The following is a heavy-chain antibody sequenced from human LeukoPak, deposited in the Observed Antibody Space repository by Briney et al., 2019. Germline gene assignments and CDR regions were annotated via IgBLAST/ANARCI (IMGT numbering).Heavy chain of an antibody. D-gene: IGHD4-17*01. V-gene: IGHV3-21*01. Sequence: GGTLRLSCAASGFTFSSYSMNWVRQAPGKGLEWVSSISSSSSYIDYADSVKVRFTISRDKANNSLYLQMNSLRAEDTAVYYCARAFTVPNPNWGQGTLVTVSS. CDR3: ARAFTVPNPN. J-gene: IGHJ4*02. CDR1: GFTFSSYS. CDR2: ISSSSSYI.